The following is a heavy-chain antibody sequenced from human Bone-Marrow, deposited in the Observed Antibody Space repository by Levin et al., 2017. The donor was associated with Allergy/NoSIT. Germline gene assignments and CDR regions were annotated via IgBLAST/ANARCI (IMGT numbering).Heavy chain of an antibody. Sequence: ESLKISCTVSGASIRNYSWSWIRQPPGKRLEWIGYISYRGSINYNPSLKSRVSISIDTTENQFSLKLSSVTAADTALYYCARNILVVPAASRGFGFDIWGRGTMVPVSS. CDR3: ARNILVVPAASRGFGFDI. D-gene: IGHD2-2*01. CDR1: GASIRNYS. V-gene: IGHV4-59*01. J-gene: IGHJ3*02. CDR2: ISYRGSI.